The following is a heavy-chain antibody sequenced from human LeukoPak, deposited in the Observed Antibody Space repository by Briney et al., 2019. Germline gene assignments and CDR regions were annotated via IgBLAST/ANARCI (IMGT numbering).Heavy chain of an antibody. V-gene: IGHV1-2*02. D-gene: IGHD5-24*01. Sequence: ASVKVSCKASEYTFTGYYLHWVRHVPGHGFEWMGYINPNTGGTNYAQKFQGRVTMTRDTSISTAYMELSRLRSDDTAVYYCARDGYNEGGTDYWGQGTLVTVSS. CDR2: INPNTGGT. J-gene: IGHJ4*02. CDR3: ARDGYNEGGTDY. CDR1: EYTFTGYY.